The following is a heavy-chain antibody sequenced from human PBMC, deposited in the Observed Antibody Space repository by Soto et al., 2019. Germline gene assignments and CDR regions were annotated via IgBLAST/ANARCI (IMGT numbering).Heavy chain of an antibody. Sequence: VQLVESGGGLVQPGESLRLSCAASGFTFTSYWMHWVRQAPGKGLVWVSRINSDGSRTNYADSVKGRFTVSRDNAKNTQYLQMNSLRAEDTAVYYCARVLTGSWNWFDPWGQGTLVTGSS. D-gene: IGHD6-13*01. CDR2: INSDGSRT. V-gene: IGHV3-74*01. CDR1: GFTFTSYW. J-gene: IGHJ5*02. CDR3: ARVLTGSWNWFDP.